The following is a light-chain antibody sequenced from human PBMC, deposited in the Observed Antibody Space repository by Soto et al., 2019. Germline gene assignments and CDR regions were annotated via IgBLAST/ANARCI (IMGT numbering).Light chain of an antibody. J-gene: IGLJ1*01. CDR2: EVN. CDR3: SSYAGSSNV. Sequence: QSALTQPASVSGSPGQSITISCSGTSSDVGGYNRVSWSQQHPGKAPKLMIFEVNKRPSGVPDRFSGSKSGNTASLTVSGLQAEDEADYYCSSYAGSSNVFGTGTKLTVL. V-gene: IGLV2-8*01. CDR1: SSDVGGYNR.